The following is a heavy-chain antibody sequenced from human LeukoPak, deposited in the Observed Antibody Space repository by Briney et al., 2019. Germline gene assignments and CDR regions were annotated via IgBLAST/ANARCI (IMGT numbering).Heavy chain of an antibody. J-gene: IGHJ3*02. CDR1: GGSTSSGNYY. Sequence: SETLSLTCTVSGGSTSSGNYYWGWIRQPPGKGLEWIGGISSSGNTYYNPSLKSRITISIDTSKNHFSLKLSSVSAADTAVYYCAYSSGYFGDAFDIWGQGTMVTVSS. V-gene: IGHV4-39*02. CDR3: AYSSGYFGDAFDI. CDR2: ISSSGNT. D-gene: IGHD3-22*01.